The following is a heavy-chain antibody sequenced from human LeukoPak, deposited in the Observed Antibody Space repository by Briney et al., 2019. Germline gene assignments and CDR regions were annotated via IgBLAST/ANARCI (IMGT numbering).Heavy chain of an antibody. CDR1: GFTFSSYA. J-gene: IGHJ6*02. CDR2: ISYDGSNK. Sequence: GGSLRLSCAASGFTFSSYAMHWVRQAPGKGLEWVAVISYDGSNKYYADSVKGRFTISRDNSKNTLYLQMNSLRAEDTAVYYCARVRTDRYCSGGSCSPRSYYGMDVWSQGTTVTVSS. CDR3: ARVRTDRYCSGGSCSPRSYYGMDV. D-gene: IGHD2-15*01. V-gene: IGHV3-30-3*01.